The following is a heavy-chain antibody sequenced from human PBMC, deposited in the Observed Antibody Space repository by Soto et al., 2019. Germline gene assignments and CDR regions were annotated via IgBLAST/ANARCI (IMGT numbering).Heavy chain of an antibody. J-gene: IGHJ4*02. V-gene: IGHV3-53*01. CDR1: GFTVSSNY. CDR2: IYSGGST. CDR3: ARDRRTTTITTFAGFDY. D-gene: IGHD4-4*01. Sequence: PGGSLRLSCAASGFTVSSNYMSWVRQAPGKGLEWVSVIYSGGSTYYADSVKGRFTISRDNSKNTLYLQMNSLRAEDTAVYYCARDRRTTTITTFAGFDYWGQGTLVTVSS.